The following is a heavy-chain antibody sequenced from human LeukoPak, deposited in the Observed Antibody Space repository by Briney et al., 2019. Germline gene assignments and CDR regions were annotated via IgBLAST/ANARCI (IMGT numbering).Heavy chain of an antibody. CDR2: ISYDGSNK. Sequence: PGGSLRLSCAASGFTFSSYAMHWVRQAPGKGLEWVAVISYDGSNKYYADSVKGRFTISRDNSKNTLYLQMNSLRAEDTAVYYCAKVPYYYGSGPSYYFDYWGQGTLVTVSS. D-gene: IGHD3-10*01. CDR1: GFTFSSYA. J-gene: IGHJ4*02. V-gene: IGHV3-30-3*01. CDR3: AKVPYYYGSGPSYYFDY.